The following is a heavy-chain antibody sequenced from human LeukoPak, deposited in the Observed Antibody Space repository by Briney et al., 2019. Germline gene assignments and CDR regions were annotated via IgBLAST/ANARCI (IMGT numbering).Heavy chain of an antibody. J-gene: IGHJ4*02. V-gene: IGHV5-51*01. CDR1: GYTFSSYW. CDR3: ARVYSSSWSAGGY. Sequence: GESLEISCQGSGYTFSSYWIGWVRRLPGKGLEWMGIIYPGDSDTRYSPSFQGQVTISVDKSISTAYLQWSSLKASDTAIYYCARVYSSSWSAGGYWGQGTLVTVSS. CDR2: IYPGDSDT. D-gene: IGHD6-13*01.